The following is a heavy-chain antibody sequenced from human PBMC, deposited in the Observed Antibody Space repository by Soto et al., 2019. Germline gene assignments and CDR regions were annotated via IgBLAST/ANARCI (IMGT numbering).Heavy chain of an antibody. CDR2: INPYKGNK. CDR3: ARDWFGIDY. Sequence: QVQLVQSGAEVKKPGASVKVSCKASGYTFTSYGISWVRQAPGQGLEWMGWINPYKGNKNKAQKLQGRVTMTTDPSTNTAYMELRSLRSDDTAVYYCARDWFGIDYWGQGTLVTVSS. V-gene: IGHV1-18*01. J-gene: IGHJ4*02. D-gene: IGHD3-16*01. CDR1: GYTFTSYG.